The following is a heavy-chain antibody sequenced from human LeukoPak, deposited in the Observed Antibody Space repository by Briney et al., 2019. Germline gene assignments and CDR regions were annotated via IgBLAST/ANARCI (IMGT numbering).Heavy chain of an antibody. V-gene: IGHV4-34*01. J-gene: IGHJ4*02. D-gene: IGHD3-10*01. CDR1: GGSFSGYY. CDR2: INHSGST. Sequence: SETLSLTCAVYGGSFSGYYWSGIRQPPGKGLEWIGEINHSGSTNYNPSLKSRVTISVDTSKNQFSLKLSSVTAADTAVYYCARGWDYGSGSSHFDYWGQGTLVTVSS. CDR3: ARGWDYGSGSSHFDY.